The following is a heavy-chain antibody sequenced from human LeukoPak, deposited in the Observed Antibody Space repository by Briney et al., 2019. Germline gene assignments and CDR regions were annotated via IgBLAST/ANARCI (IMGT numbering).Heavy chain of an antibody. CDR1: GYTFTGYY. CDR2: INPNSGGT. Sequence: ASVKVSCKASGYTFTGYYMHWVRQAPGQGLEWMGWINPNSGGTNYAQKFQGRVTMTRDTSISTAYMELSRLRSDDTAVYYCARVLVPLYYYGMDVWGQGTTVTVSS. V-gene: IGHV1-2*02. CDR3: ARVLVPLYYYGMDV. D-gene: IGHD6-6*01. J-gene: IGHJ6*02.